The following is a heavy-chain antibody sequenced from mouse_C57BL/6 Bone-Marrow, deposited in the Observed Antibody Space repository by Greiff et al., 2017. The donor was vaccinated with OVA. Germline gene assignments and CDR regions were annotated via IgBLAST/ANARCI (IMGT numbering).Heavy chain of an antibody. J-gene: IGHJ2*01. CDR1: GYTFTSYW. CDR2: IYPGSGST. CDR3: ARLGEKRLDLDY. Sequence: QVQLQQPGAELVKPGASVKMSCKASGYTFTSYWITWVKQRPGQGLEWIGDIYPGSGSTNYNEKFKSKATLTVDTSSSTAYMQLSSLTSEDSAVYYCARLGEKRLDLDYWGQGTTLTVSS. V-gene: IGHV1-55*01. D-gene: IGHD2-2*01.